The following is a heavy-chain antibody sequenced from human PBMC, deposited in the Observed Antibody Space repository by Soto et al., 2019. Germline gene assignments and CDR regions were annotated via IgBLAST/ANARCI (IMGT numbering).Heavy chain of an antibody. V-gene: IGHV4-31*03. Sequence: QVQLQQSGPGLMKASQNLSLTCTVSGGSISSGDYYWNWIRQHPEKALEWIGSMHPRGYTYYSPSLESRISISIDAPKNQSSLRLSSVTAADTAVYYCSREGGSYDSGGFLVRGAFDVWGQGTTVTFS. CDR3: SREGGSYDSGGFLVRGAFDV. CDR2: MHPRGYT. J-gene: IGHJ3*01. CDR1: GGSISSGDYY. D-gene: IGHD3-22*01.